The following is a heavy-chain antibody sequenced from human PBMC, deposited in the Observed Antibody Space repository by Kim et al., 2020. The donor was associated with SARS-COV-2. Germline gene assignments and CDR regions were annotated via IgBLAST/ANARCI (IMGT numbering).Heavy chain of an antibody. V-gene: IGHV4-39*01. Sequence: SCTPSRKGRVTISVDTSKSQFSLKLSCVTAADTAVYYCARRFRGLFYDDWGQGTLVTVSS. D-gene: IGHD3-22*01. CDR3: ARRFRGLFYDD. J-gene: IGHJ4*02.